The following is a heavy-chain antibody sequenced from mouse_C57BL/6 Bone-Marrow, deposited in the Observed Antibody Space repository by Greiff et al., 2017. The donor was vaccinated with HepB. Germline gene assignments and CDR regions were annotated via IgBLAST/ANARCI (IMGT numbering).Heavy chain of an antibody. CDR1: GFSLTSYG. V-gene: IGHV2-2*01. Sequence: VQLVESGPGLVQPSQILSITCTVSGFSLTSYGIHWVRQSPGKGLEWLGVIWSGGSTDYNAAFISRLSISRDNSKNQVFFKMNSLQADDTAIYYCARLITSYAMDYWGQGTSVTVSS. CDR2: IWSGGST. D-gene: IGHD2-4*01. CDR3: ARLITSYAMDY. J-gene: IGHJ4*01.